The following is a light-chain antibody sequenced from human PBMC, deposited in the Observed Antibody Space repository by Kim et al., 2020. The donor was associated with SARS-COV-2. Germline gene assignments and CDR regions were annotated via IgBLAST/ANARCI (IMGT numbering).Light chain of an antibody. J-gene: IGKJ1*01. CDR1: QTVSSDY. Sequence: EVVLTQSPGTLSLSPGESATLSCRASQTVSSDYLAWYQQKPGQAPRLFIYGASSRAAGIPDRFSGRGSGTDFTLIITRLEPEDFAVYFCQQYGGPPRTFGQGTKVEI. CDR3: QQYGGPPRT. CDR2: GAS. V-gene: IGKV3-20*01.